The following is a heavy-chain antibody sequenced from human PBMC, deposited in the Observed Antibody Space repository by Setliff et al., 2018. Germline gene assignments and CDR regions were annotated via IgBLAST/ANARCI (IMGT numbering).Heavy chain of an antibody. CDR2: ISSTSTYI. D-gene: IGHD3-22*01. CDR3: APDSSGPYPNWFAP. CDR1: GFTFSTYS. J-gene: IGHJ5*02. V-gene: IGHV3-21*04. Sequence: GGSLRLSCAASGFTFSTYSFNWVRQAPGKGLEWVSAISSTSTYIYYADSVKGRFTISRDNSKNSLYLHMNSLRAEDTAVYYCAPDSSGPYPNWFAPWGQGTLVTVS.